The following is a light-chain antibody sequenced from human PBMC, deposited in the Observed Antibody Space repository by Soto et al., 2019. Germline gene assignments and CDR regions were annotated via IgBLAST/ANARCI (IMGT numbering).Light chain of an antibody. J-gene: IGLJ1*01. CDR2: EGS. CDR3: CSYAGYSTYV. CDR1: SSDVGSYNL. Sequence: QSALTQPASVSGSPGQSITISCTGTSSDVGSYNLVSWYQQHPGKAPKLMIYEGSKRPSGVSDRFSGSKSGNTASLTISGLLAEDEADYYCCSYAGYSTYVFGTGTKLTVL. V-gene: IGLV2-23*01.